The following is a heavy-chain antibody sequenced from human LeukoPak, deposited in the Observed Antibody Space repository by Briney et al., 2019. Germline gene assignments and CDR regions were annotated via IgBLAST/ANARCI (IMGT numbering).Heavy chain of an antibody. CDR2: INPNSGGT. J-gene: IGHJ1*01. CDR1: GYTFTGYY. CDR3: ATEGHVLLPFQH. V-gene: IGHV1-2*06. D-gene: IGHD3-10*01. Sequence: ASVKVSCKASGYTFTGYYMHWVRQAPGQGLEWMGRINPNSGGTNYAQKFQGRVTMTRDTSISTAYMELSSLRSEDTAVYYCATEGHVLLPFQHWGQGTLVTVSS.